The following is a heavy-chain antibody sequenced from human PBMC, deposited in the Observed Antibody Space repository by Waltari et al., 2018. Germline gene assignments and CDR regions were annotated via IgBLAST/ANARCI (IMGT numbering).Heavy chain of an antibody. Sequence: QVQLVQSGAEVKKPGSSVKVSCKASGGTFSRYAISWVRQAPGQGLEWMGRIIPILGIANYAQKFQGRVTITADESTSTAYMELSSLRSEDTAVYYCAREGGAYYYGMDVWGQGTTVTVSS. V-gene: IGHV1-69*04. CDR1: GGTFSRYA. J-gene: IGHJ6*02. CDR2: IIPILGIA. CDR3: AREGGAYYYGMDV. D-gene: IGHD3-16*01.